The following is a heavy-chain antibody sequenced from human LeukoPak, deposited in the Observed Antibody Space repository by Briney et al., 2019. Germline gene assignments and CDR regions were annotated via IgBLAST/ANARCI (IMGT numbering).Heavy chain of an antibody. CDR3: ARDGGATTNSVGYFDY. Sequence: GGSLRLSCAASGFTFSSYAMRWVRQAPGKGLEWVAVISYDGSNKYYADSVKGRFTISRDNSKNTLYLQMNSLRAEDTAVYCCARDGGATTNSVGYFDYWGQGTLVTVSS. J-gene: IGHJ4*02. CDR2: ISYDGSNK. V-gene: IGHV3-30*04. D-gene: IGHD5-12*01. CDR1: GFTFSSYA.